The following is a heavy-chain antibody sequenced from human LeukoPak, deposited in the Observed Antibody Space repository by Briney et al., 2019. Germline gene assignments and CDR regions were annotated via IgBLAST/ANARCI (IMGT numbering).Heavy chain of an antibody. D-gene: IGHD3-10*01. CDR1: GFTFSSYS. CDR2: ISSSSDYI. Sequence: PGGSLRLSCAASGFTFSSYSMNWVRQAPGKGLEWVSSISSSSDYIYYADSLKGRFTISRDNAKNSLYLQMNSLRAEDTAVYYCAKGRGAFDIWGQGTMVTVSS. CDR3: AKGRGAFDI. J-gene: IGHJ3*02. V-gene: IGHV3-21*01.